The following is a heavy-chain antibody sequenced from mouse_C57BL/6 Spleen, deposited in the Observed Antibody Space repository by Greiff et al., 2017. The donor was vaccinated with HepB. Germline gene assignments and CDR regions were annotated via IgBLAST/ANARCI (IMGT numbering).Heavy chain of an antibody. Sequence: VQLQQPGAELVKPGASVKLSCKASGYTFTSYWMHWVKQRPGQGLEWIGMIHPNSGSTNYNEKFKSKATLTVDKSSSTAYMQLSSLTSEDSAVYYCARSGLIVTTGYWGQGTTLTVSS. V-gene: IGHV1-64*01. D-gene: IGHD2-5*01. CDR3: ARSGLIVTTGY. CDR1: GYTFTSYW. CDR2: IHPNSGST. J-gene: IGHJ2*01.